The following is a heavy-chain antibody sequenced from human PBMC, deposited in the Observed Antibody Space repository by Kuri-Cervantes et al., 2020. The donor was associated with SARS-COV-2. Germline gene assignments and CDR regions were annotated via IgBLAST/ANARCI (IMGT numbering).Heavy chain of an antibody. V-gene: IGHV3-30-3*01. J-gene: IGHJ6*03. CDR3: AREGLVTAYYYYMDV. Sequence: GESLKISCAASGFTFSSYAMHWVRQAPGKGLEWVAVISYDGSNKYYADSVKGRFTISRDNSKNTLYLQMNSLRAEDTAVYYCAREGLVTAYYYYMDVWGKGPRSPSP. D-gene: IGHD5-18*01. CDR2: ISYDGSNK. CDR1: GFTFSSYA.